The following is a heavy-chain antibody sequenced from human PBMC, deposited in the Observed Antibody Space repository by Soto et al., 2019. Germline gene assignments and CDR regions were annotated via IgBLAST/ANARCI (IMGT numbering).Heavy chain of an antibody. Sequence: SETLSLTCAVYGGSFSGYYWSWTRQPPGKGLEXIGXXNXXGXTXXXPXXXSRVTISVDTSKNQFSLKLSSVTAADTAVYYCARGFIVGAAGGMDVWGQGTTVTVSS. J-gene: IGHJ6*02. CDR2: XNXXGXT. V-gene: IGHV4-34*01. D-gene: IGHD1-26*01. CDR1: GGSFSGYY. CDR3: ARGFIVGAAGGMDV.